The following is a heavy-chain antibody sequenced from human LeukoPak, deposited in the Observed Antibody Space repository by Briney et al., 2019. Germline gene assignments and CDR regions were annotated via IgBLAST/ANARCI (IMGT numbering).Heavy chain of an antibody. CDR1: GGSISSHNW. CDR2: IYHSGST. Sequence: SGALSLTCAVSGGSISSHNWWSWVRQPPGRGLEWIGEIYHSGSTNYNPSLKSRVTISVDKSKNQFSLKLNSVTAADTAVYYCAPLGYCSGDDCHRPYWGQGALVTVSS. CDR3: APLGYCSGDDCHRPY. V-gene: IGHV4-4*02. D-gene: IGHD2-15*01. J-gene: IGHJ4*02.